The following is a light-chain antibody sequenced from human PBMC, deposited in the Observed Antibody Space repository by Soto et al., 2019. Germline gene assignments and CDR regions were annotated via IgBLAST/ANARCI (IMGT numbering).Light chain of an antibody. CDR1: RSVSNNY. Sequence: EIVLTQSPGTLSLSPGKRATLSCRASRSVSNNYVAWYQRKPGQAPRLLIYGASSRATDIPRRFSGSGSGTDFTLTITRLEPEDFAVYYCQQYGSSPPTFGQGTKVESK. J-gene: IGKJ1*01. V-gene: IGKV3-20*01. CDR3: QQYGSSPPT. CDR2: GAS.